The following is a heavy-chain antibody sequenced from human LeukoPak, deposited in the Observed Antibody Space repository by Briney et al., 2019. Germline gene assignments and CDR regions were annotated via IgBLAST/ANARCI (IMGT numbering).Heavy chain of an antibody. V-gene: IGHV3-30*03. CDR2: MSYDGNNK. Sequence: GGSLRLSCAASGFTFSTYGMHWVRQAPGKGLEWVAVMSYDGNNKYHADSVKGRFTISRDNSKNTLYLQMNSLRVEDTAVYYCARADRRLWRVGAKGSRDAFDIWGQGTMVTVSS. J-gene: IGHJ3*02. CDR3: ARADRRLWRVGAKGSRDAFDI. CDR1: GFTFSTYG. D-gene: IGHD5-18*01.